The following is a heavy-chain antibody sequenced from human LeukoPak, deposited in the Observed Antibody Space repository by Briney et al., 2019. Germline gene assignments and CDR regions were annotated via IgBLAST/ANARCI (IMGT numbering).Heavy chain of an antibody. V-gene: IGHV4-61*01. J-gene: IGHJ6*04. CDR3: ASGGGVVVPAAFYYYGMDV. D-gene: IGHD2-2*01. CDR1: GGSFSSGSYY. Sequence: SETLSLTCTVSGGSFSSGSYYWSWIRQPPGTGLEWIGYIYYSGSTNYNPSLKSRVTISVDTSKNQFSLKLSSVTAADTAVYYCASGGGVVVPAAFYYYGMDVWGKGTTVTVSS. CDR2: IYYSGST.